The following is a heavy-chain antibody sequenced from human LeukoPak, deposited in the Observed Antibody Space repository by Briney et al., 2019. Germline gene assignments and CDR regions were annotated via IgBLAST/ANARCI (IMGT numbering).Heavy chain of an antibody. CDR1: GGSFSGYY. CDR2: INHSGST. Sequence: KTSETLSLTCAVYGGSFSGYYWSWIRQPPGKGLEWIGEINHSGSTNYNPSLKSGVTISVDAYKHQFSLKLSSVTAADTAVYYCARSQYCSSTSCYPAHDAFDIWGQGTMVTVSS. V-gene: IGHV4-34*01. CDR3: ARSQYCSSTSCYPAHDAFDI. D-gene: IGHD2-2*01. J-gene: IGHJ3*02.